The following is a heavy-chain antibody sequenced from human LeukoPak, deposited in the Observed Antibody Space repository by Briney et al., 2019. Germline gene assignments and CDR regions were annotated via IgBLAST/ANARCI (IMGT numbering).Heavy chain of an antibody. J-gene: IGHJ5*02. V-gene: IGHV4-39*07. D-gene: IGHD3-10*01. Sequence: SETLSLTCTVSGGSISSSSYYWGWIRQPPGKGLEWIGSIYYSGSTYYNPSLKSRVTISVDTSKNQFSLKLSSVTAADTAVYYCARDRLWFGEFDPWGQGTLVTVSS. CDR1: GGSISSSSYY. CDR3: ARDRLWFGEFDP. CDR2: IYYSGST.